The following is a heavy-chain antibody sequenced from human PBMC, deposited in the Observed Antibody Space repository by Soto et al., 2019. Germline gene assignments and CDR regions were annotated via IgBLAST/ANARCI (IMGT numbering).Heavy chain of an antibody. CDR3: ASSPYDSSGYYVPEPPLYYYYGMDV. J-gene: IGHJ6*02. Sequence: SVKVSCTASGGTFSSYAISWVRQAPGQGLEWMGGIIPIFGTANYAQKFQGRVTITADESTSTAYMELSSLRSEDTAVYYCASSPYDSSGYYVPEPPLYYYYGMDVWGQGTTVTVSS. CDR1: GGTFSSYA. CDR2: IIPIFGTA. D-gene: IGHD3-22*01. V-gene: IGHV1-69*13.